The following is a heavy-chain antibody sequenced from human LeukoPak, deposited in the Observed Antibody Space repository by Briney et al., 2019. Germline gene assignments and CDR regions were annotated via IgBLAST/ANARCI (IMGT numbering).Heavy chain of an antibody. D-gene: IGHD6-13*01. CDR3: TRDKSGSSWYTCDY. CDR2: IRSKAYGGTT. V-gene: IGHV3-49*03. J-gene: IGHJ4*02. Sequence: QSGGSLRLSCTASGFTFGDYAMSWFRQAPGKGLEWVGFIRSKAYGGTTEYAASVKGRFTISRDDSKSIAYLQMNSLKTEDTAVYYCTRDKSGSSWYTCDYWGQGTLVTVSS. CDR1: GFTFGDYA.